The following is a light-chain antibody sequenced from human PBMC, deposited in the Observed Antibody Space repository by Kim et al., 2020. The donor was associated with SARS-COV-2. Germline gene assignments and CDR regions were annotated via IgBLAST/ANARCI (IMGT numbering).Light chain of an antibody. V-gene: IGLV3-1*01. Sequence: SYELTQPPSVSVSPGQTASITCSGDKLGDKYACWYQQKPGQSPVLVIYQDSKRPSVIPERFSGSNSGNTATLTISGTQAMDEAYYYCQAWDSSTVVFGGG. CDR3: QAWDSSTVV. CDR2: QDS. CDR1: KLGDKY. J-gene: IGLJ2*01.